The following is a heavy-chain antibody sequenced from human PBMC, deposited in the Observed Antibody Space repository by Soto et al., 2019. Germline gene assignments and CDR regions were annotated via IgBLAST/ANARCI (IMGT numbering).Heavy chain of an antibody. Sequence: PVGSLRLSCAASGFSFSTSTMNWVRQAPGKGLEWVSYISSGSTTIYYADSVKGRFTIPRDNGKNSLYLQMNSLRDEDTAVYYCARVRRNDASDYYGMDVWGQGTTVTVSS. CDR1: GFSFSTST. V-gene: IGHV3-48*02. D-gene: IGHD1-1*01. CDR3: ARVRRNDASDYYGMDV. J-gene: IGHJ6*02. CDR2: ISSGSTTI.